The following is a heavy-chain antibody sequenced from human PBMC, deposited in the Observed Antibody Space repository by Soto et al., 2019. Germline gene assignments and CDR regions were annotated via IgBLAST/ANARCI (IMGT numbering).Heavy chain of an antibody. CDR2: IYYSGST. CDR1: GGSISSSSYY. CDR3: ARLPYGSGGYYPSNYSYYYGMDA. J-gene: IGHJ6*02. V-gene: IGHV4-39*07. D-gene: IGHD3-10*01. Sequence: SDTLSLTCTVSGGSISSSSYYWGWIRQPPGKGLEWIGSIYYSGSTYYNPSLKSRATISVDTSKNQFSLKLSSVTAADTAVYYCARLPYGSGGYYPSNYSYYYGMDAWGQETAVTVSS.